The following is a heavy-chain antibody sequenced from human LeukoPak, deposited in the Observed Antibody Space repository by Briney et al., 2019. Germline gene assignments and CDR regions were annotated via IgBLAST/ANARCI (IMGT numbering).Heavy chain of an antibody. CDR2: INSGGGST. J-gene: IGHJ4*02. D-gene: IGHD1-20*01. V-gene: IGHV3-23*01. CDR3: AKDLSYNCNYFDD. Sequence: PGGSLRLSCAASGFIFSNHAMNWVRQAPGKGLEWVSGINSGGGSTYYTDSVKGRFTISRDNSKNTLYLQMSSLRADDTAVYVCAKDLSYNCNYFDDWGQGTLVTVSS. CDR1: GFIFSNHA.